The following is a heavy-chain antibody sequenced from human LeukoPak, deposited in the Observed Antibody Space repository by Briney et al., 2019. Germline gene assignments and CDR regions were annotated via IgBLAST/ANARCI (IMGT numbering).Heavy chain of an antibody. D-gene: IGHD3-22*01. CDR1: GYTFTSYG. CDR2: ISAYNGNT. CDR3: ASVYYYDSSGYYPSDY. V-gene: IGHV1-18*01. Sequence: ASVKVSCKASGYTFTSYGISWVRQAPGQGLEWMGWISAYNGNTNYAQKLQGRVTMTTGTSTSTAYMELRSLRSDDTAVYYCASVYYYDSSGYYPSDYWGQGTLVTVSS. J-gene: IGHJ4*02.